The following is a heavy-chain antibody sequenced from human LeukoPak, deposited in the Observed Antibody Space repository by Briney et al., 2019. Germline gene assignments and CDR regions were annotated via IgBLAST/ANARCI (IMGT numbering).Heavy chain of an antibody. J-gene: IGHJ4*02. D-gene: IGHD3-22*01. CDR3: AKAPKGYYDSHDY. Sequence: GGSLRLSCVASGFTFSSYAMSWVRQAPGKGLEWVSAISGSGGSTYYADSVKGRFTISRDNSKNTLYLQMNSLRAEDTAVYYCAKAPKGYYDSHDYWGQGTLVTVSS. V-gene: IGHV3-23*01. CDR1: GFTFSSYA. CDR2: ISGSGGST.